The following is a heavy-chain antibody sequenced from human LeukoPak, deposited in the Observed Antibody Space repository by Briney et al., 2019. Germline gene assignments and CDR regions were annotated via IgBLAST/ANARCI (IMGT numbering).Heavy chain of an antibody. D-gene: IGHD6-13*01. J-gene: IGHJ4*02. Sequence: PGGSLRLSYAASGFTFSSYGMHWVRQAPGKGLEWVAVISYDGSNKYYADSVKGRFTISRDNSKNTLYLQMNSLRAEDTAVYYCAKAPRRQQLVPDYWGQGTLVTVSS. CDR3: AKAPRRQQLVPDY. CDR2: ISYDGSNK. V-gene: IGHV3-30*18. CDR1: GFTFSSYG.